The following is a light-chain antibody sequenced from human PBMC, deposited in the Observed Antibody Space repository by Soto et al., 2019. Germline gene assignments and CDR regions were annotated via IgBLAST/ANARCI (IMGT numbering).Light chain of an antibody. CDR2: YNG. V-gene: IGLV1-44*01. CDR3: ASWDGSLNAML. Sequence: QSVLSQPPSASGTPGQRVTISCSGRSSNIGSNTVNWYQHLPGAAPKLLIYYNGRRPSGVPDRFSGSKSGTSAALAISGLQSEDEADYDCASWDGSLNAMLFGGGTKLTVL. J-gene: IGLJ3*02. CDR1: SSNIGSNT.